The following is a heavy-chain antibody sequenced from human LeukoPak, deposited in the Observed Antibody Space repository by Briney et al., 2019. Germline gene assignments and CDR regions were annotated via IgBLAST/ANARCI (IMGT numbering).Heavy chain of an antibody. CDR1: GVNVSSHY. CDR3: ARAGGSGKVDY. J-gene: IGHJ4*02. Sequence: GGSLRLSCAASGVNVSSHYMNWVRRAPGKGLEWVSVIYGVDGTSYADSVKGRFTISRDNSKNTVYLQMNSLRAEDTAVYYCARAGGSGKVDYWGQGTLVTVSS. V-gene: IGHV3-53*01. D-gene: IGHD3-10*01. CDR2: IYGVDGT.